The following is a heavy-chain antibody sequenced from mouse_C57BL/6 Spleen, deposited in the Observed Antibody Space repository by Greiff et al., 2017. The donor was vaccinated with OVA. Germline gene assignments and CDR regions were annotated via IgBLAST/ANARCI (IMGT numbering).Heavy chain of an antibody. CDR3: ARGDGYYSYFDV. J-gene: IGHJ1*03. D-gene: IGHD2-3*01. CDR2: IDPNSGGT. Sequence: QVQLQQPGAELVKPGASVSLSCNASGYTFTSSWLHWVNQRPGRGLEWIGRIDPNSGGTKYNEKFKSKDTLTVDKPASTAYMQLSSLTSEDSAVYYCARGDGYYSYFDVWGTGTTVTVSS. CDR1: GYTFTSSW. V-gene: IGHV1-72*01.